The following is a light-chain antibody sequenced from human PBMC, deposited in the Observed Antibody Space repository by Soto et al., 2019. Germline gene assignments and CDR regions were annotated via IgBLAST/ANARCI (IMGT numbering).Light chain of an antibody. CDR3: QSYDDSLSAFV. Sequence: SVLTQPPSVSGAPGQRVTISCTGSSSNIGAIYGVHWYQQLPGTAPKLLIYVNTNRPSGVPDRFSASKSGTSASLAITGLQAEDEADYYCQSYDDSLSAFVIGTGTKVTVL. CDR2: VNT. CDR1: SSNIGAIYG. V-gene: IGLV1-40*01. J-gene: IGLJ1*01.